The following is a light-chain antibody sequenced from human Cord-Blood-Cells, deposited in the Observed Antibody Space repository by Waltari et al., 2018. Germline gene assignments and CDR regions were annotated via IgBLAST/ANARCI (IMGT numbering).Light chain of an antibody. Sequence: DIQMTQSPSTLSASLGDRVTITCRASQSISSWFAWYQQKPGKAPKLLIYKASSLESGVPSRFSGSGSGTEFTLTISSLQPDDFATYYCQQYNSYSYTFGQGTKLEIK. CDR2: KAS. J-gene: IGKJ2*01. CDR3: QQYNSYSYT. CDR1: QSISSW. V-gene: IGKV1-5*03.